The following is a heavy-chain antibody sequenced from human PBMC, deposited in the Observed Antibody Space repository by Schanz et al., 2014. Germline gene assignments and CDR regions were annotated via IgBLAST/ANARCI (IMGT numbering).Heavy chain of an antibody. CDR3: VKDLQRELLRDDHYYGMDV. CDR1: GFTFSSYG. V-gene: IGHV3-33*06. CDR2: GCYDGSKK. Sequence: QVQLVESGGGVVQPGRSLRLSCAASGFTFSSYGMHWVRQVPGKGREWVAVGCYDGSKKYYADSVKGRFTTSRDNSKNTMYLQMNSLRAEDTAVYYCVKDLQRELLRDDHYYGMDVWGQGTTVTVSS. J-gene: IGHJ6*02. D-gene: IGHD1-26*01.